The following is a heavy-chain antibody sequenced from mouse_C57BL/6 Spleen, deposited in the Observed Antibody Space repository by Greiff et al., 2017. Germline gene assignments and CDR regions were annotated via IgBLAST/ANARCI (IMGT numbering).Heavy chain of an antibody. J-gene: IGHJ1*03. CDR2: IDPSDSYT. CDR1: GYTFTSYW. Sequence: QVQLQQSGAELVMPGASVKLSCKASGYTFTSYWMHWVKQRPGQGLEWIGEIDPSDSYTNYNQKFKGKSTLTVDKSSSTAYMQLSSLTSEDSAVYYCAKGGYGSSPYWYFDVWGTGTTVTVSS. D-gene: IGHD1-1*01. CDR3: AKGGYGSSPYWYFDV. V-gene: IGHV1-69*01.